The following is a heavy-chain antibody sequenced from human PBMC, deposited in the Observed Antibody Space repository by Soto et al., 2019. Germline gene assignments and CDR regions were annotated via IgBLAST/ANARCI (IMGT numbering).Heavy chain of an antibody. Sequence: ASVKVSCKASGYTFTSYDINWVRQATRQGLEWMGWMNPNSGNTGYAQKFQGRVTMTRNTSISTAYMELSSLRSEDTAVYYCATLLRGYSYGPLGFDPWGQGTLVTVSS. V-gene: IGHV1-8*01. CDR1: GYTFTSYD. J-gene: IGHJ5*02. CDR3: ATLLRGYSYGPLGFDP. D-gene: IGHD5-18*01. CDR2: MNPNSGNT.